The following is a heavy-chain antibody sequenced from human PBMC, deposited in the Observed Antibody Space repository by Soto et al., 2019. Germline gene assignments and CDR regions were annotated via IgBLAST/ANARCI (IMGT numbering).Heavy chain of an antibody. Sequence: PGGSLRLFCGASGFTFSSYGMHWVRQAPGKGLEWVAVISYDGSNKYYADSVKGRFTISRDNSKNTLYLQMNSLRAEDTAVYYCAKGSGVICSSTSCYAYYYYYGMDVWGQGTTVTVSS. CDR2: ISYDGSNK. J-gene: IGHJ6*02. CDR1: GFTFSSYG. CDR3: AKGSGVICSSTSCYAYYYYYGMDV. D-gene: IGHD2-2*01. V-gene: IGHV3-30*18.